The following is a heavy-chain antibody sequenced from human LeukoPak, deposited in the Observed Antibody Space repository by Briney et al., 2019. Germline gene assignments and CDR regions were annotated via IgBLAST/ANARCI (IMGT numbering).Heavy chain of an antibody. Sequence: GGSLRLSCAASGFTFSSYSMNWVRQAPGKGLKWVSSISSSSSYIYYADSVKGRFTISRDNAKNSLYLQMNSLRAEDTAVYYCARDGGEGAFDIWGQGTMVTVSS. D-gene: IGHD3-16*01. J-gene: IGHJ3*02. V-gene: IGHV3-21*01. CDR3: ARDGGEGAFDI. CDR1: GFTFSSYS. CDR2: ISSSSSYI.